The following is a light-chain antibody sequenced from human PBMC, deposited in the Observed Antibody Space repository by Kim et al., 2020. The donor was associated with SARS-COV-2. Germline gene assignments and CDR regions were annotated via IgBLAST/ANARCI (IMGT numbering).Light chain of an antibody. CDR3: QQHDSDPRT. V-gene: IGKV1D-16*01. CDR2: AAS. J-gene: IGKJ1*01. CDR1: QSISSW. Sequence: DIQMTQSPSSLSASVGDRVTITCRASQSISSWLAWYQQKPGKPLKSLIYAASSLQSGVPSRFSGSGSGTDFTLSISSLQPEDFATYYCQQHDSDPRTFGQGTKVDIK.